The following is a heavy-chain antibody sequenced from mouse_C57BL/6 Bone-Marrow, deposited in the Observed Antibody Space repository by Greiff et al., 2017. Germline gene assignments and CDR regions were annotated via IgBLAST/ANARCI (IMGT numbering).Heavy chain of an antibody. V-gene: IGHV1-81*01. D-gene: IGHD1-1*01. CDR3: ASRHYYGSRNCDY. CDR2: IYPRSGNT. Sequence: QVQLQQSGAELARPGASVKLSCKASGYTFTSYGISWVKQRTGQGLEWIGGIYPRSGNTYYNEKFKGKATLTADKSSSTAYMELRSLTSEDSAVYFCASRHYYGSRNCDYWGQGTTLTVSS. CDR1: GYTFTSYG. J-gene: IGHJ2*01.